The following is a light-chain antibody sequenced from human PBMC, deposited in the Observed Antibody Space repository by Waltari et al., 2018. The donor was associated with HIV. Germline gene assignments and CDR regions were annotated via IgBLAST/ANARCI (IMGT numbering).Light chain of an antibody. CDR2: EVS. J-gene: IGLJ2*01. CDR1: SSDIGAYNF. CDR3: SSYTTRNTLL. Sequence: QSALTQPASVSGSPGQSITFSCSGSSSDIGAYNFVSWYQQHPGKAPKLIIYEVSNRPSGVSDRFSGSSSGTTASLTISGLQAEDEADYYCSSYTTRNTLLFGGGTRLTVL. V-gene: IGLV2-14*01.